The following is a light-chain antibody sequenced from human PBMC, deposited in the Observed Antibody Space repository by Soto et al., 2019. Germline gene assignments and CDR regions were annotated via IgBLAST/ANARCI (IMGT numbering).Light chain of an antibody. V-gene: IGKV3-15*01. CDR1: QSVSSN. CDR2: GAS. J-gene: IGKJ1*01. CDR3: QQYNNWPPWT. Sequence: EIVMTQSPATLSVSPGERATLSCRASQSVSSNLAWYQQKPGQAPRLLIYGASTRAIGIPARFSDSGSGTEFTLTISSLQSEDFAVYYCQQYNNWPPWTFGQGTKVDIK.